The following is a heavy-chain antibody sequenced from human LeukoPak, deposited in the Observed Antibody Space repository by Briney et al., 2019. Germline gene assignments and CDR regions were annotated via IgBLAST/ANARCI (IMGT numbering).Heavy chain of an antibody. CDR3: ARDVASHMGLANYFDY. J-gene: IGHJ4*02. V-gene: IGHV1-46*01. CDR1: GYTFTSHY. CDR2: ISPSGGST. Sequence: GASVTVSFKASGYTFTSHYIHWVRQAPGQGLEWMGIISPSGGSTTYAQKFQGRVTMTRDTSTSTVYMDLSSLRSDDTAVYYCARDVASHMGLANYFDYWGQGALVIVSS. D-gene: IGHD2-2*01.